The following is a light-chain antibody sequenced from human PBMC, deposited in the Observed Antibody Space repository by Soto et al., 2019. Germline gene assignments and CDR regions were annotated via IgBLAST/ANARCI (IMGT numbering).Light chain of an antibody. J-gene: IGKJ2*02. CDR3: QQRSNWRRT. V-gene: IGKV3-11*01. CDR1: QSVSSN. Sequence: EIVLTQSPATLSLSPGERATLSCRASQSVSSNLAWYQQKPGQAPRLLIYDASNRATGIPARFSGSGSGTDFTLTISSLESEDFAGYYCQQRSNWRRTFGQGTKLEIK. CDR2: DAS.